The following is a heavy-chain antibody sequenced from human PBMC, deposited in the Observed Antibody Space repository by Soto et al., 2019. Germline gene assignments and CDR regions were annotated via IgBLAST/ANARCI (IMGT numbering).Heavy chain of an antibody. CDR3: ARCPEIAAAGTSLENCFDP. CDR2: INHSGST. D-gene: IGHD6-13*01. CDR1: GGSFSGYY. V-gene: IGHV4-34*01. J-gene: IGHJ5*02. Sequence: PSETLSLTCAVYGGSFSGYYWSWIRQPPGKGLEWIGEINHSGSTNYNPSLKSRVTMSVDTSKNQFSLKLSSVTAADTAVYYCARCPEIAAAGTSLENCFDPWGQGTLVTVSS.